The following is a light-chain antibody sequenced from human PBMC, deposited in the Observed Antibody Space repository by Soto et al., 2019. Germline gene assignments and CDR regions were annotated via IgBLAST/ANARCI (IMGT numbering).Light chain of an antibody. Sequence: QSALTQPASVSGFPGQSITISCTGTSSDIGGYDYVSWYQQHPGKAPKLIIYDVSGRPSGVSNRFSGSKSANTASLTISGLQAEDEADYHCSSYTSTSAPYVFGTGTKVTAL. CDR3: SSYTSTSAPYV. CDR1: SSDIGGYDY. J-gene: IGLJ1*01. CDR2: DVS. V-gene: IGLV2-14*03.